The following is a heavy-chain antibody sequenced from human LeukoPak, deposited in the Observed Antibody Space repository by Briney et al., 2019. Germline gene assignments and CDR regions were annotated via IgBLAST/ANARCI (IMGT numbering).Heavy chain of an antibody. V-gene: IGHV4-61*01. D-gene: IGHD2-15*01. J-gene: IGHJ5*02. Sequence: NASETLSLTCTVSGVSVSSGSYYWSWIRQPPGKGLEWIGYIYYSGSTDYNPSLKSRVTISVDTSKNQFSLKLSSVTAADTAVYYCARGDIVVVVAARGLSCWFDPWGQGTLVTVSS. CDR2: IYYSGST. CDR3: ARGDIVVVVAARGLSCWFDP. CDR1: GVSVSSGSYY.